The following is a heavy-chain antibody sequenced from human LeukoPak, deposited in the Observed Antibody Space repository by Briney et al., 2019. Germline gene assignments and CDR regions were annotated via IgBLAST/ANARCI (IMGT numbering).Heavy chain of an antibody. D-gene: IGHD6-13*01. Sequence: GGSLRLSCAASGFTFSSYAMSWVRQAPGKGLEWVSTISGSGGSTYYADSVKGRFTISRDNSKNTLYLQMNSLRAEDTPVYYCAKDQGSVAAAVSWFDPWGQGTLVTVSS. V-gene: IGHV3-23*01. J-gene: IGHJ5*02. CDR3: AKDQGSVAAAVSWFDP. CDR1: GFTFSSYA. CDR2: ISGSGGST.